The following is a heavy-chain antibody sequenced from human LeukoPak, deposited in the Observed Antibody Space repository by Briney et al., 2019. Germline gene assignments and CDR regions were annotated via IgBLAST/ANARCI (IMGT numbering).Heavy chain of an antibody. V-gene: IGHV1-69*04. CDR1: GGTFSGYA. CDR3: ARGGSVVVHGNAFDI. D-gene: IGHD3-22*01. Sequence: SVKVSCKASGGTFSGYAISWVRQAPGQGLEWMGRIIPILGIANYAQKLQGRVTMTTDTSTSTAYMELRSLRSDDTAVYYCARGGSVVVHGNAFDIWGQGTMVTVSS. J-gene: IGHJ3*02. CDR2: IIPILGIA.